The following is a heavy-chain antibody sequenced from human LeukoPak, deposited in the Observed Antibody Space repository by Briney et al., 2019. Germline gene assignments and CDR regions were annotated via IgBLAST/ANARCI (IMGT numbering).Heavy chain of an antibody. CDR1: GGSFSGYY. D-gene: IGHD2-15*01. V-gene: IGHV4-34*01. Sequence: SETLSLTCAVYGGSFSGYYWSWIRQPPGKGLEWIGEINHSGSTNYNPSLKSRVTISVDTSKNQFSLKLSSVTAADTAVYYCAGGYCSGGSCYSQFAGYWGQGTLVTVSS. CDR2: INHSGST. CDR3: AGGYCSGGSCYSQFAGY. J-gene: IGHJ4*02.